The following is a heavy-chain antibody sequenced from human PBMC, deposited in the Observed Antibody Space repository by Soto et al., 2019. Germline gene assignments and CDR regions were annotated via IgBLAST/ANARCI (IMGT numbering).Heavy chain of an antibody. CDR1: GGTFSSYT. V-gene: IGHV1-69*02. CDR2: IIPILGIA. Sequence: QVQLVQSGAEVKKPGSSVKVSCKASGGTFSSYTISWVRQAPGQGLEWMGRIIPILGIANYAQKFQGRVTITADKSTSTAYMELSSPRSEDTAVYYCASSKPLAADRVWSYNGMDVWGQGTTVTVSS. J-gene: IGHJ6*02. D-gene: IGHD6-13*01. CDR3: ASSKPLAADRVWSYNGMDV.